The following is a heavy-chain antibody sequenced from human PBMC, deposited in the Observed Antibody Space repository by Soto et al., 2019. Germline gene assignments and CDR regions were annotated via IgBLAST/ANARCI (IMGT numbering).Heavy chain of an antibody. J-gene: IGHJ4*02. Sequence: EVQLVESGGGLVKPGGSLRLSCAASGFTFSNAWMSWVRQAPGKGLEWVGRIKSKTDGGTTDYAAPVKGRFTFSRDDSKNTLYLQMNSLKTEDTAVYYCTTLYMPGMMVYAQQWGQGTLVTVSS. CDR2: IKSKTDGGTT. V-gene: IGHV3-15*01. CDR1: GFTFSNAW. CDR3: TTLYMPGMMVYAQQ. D-gene: IGHD2-8*01.